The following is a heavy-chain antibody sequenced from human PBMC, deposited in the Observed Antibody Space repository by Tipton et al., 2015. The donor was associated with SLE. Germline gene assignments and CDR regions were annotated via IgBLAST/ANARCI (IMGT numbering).Heavy chain of an antibody. J-gene: IGHJ4*02. V-gene: IGHV4-59*01. CDR2: MFYSGST. Sequence: TLSLTCTVPGGSMTNFYWSWIRQPQGKGLEWIGYMFYSGSTDYNPSLKSRVTISGDTSKNQFSMRLNSVTAADTAVYYCARVSSGWFYFDNWGPGTPVTVSS. CDR3: ARVSSGWFYFDN. CDR1: GGSMTNFY. D-gene: IGHD6-19*01.